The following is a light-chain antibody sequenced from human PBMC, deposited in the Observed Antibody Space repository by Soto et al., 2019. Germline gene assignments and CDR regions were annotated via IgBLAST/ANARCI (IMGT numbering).Light chain of an antibody. CDR3: QQTYSVPPT. CDR2: AAS. J-gene: IGKJ4*01. CDR1: QSIRRY. Sequence: DIQMTQSPSSLSASVGDRVTITCRASQSIRRYLSWYQQRPGKAPNLLIYAASTLQSGVPSRFSGGGSGTDFTLTISSLQPEDFATYYCQQTYSVPPTFGGGTKVEI. V-gene: IGKV1-39*01.